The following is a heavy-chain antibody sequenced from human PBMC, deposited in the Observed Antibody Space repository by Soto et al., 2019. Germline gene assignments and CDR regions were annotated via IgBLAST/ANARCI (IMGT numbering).Heavy chain of an antibody. D-gene: IGHD2-15*01. CDR3: ARARRYCSGGSCYSGWSNWFDP. J-gene: IGHJ5*02. Sequence: EASVKVSCKASGYTFTSYYMHWVRQAPGQGLEWMGIINPSGGSISYAQKFQGRVTMTRDTSTSTVYMELSSLRSEDTAVYYCARARRYCSGGSCYSGWSNWFDPWGQGTLVTVSS. V-gene: IGHV1-46*01. CDR1: GYTFTSYY. CDR2: INPSGGSI.